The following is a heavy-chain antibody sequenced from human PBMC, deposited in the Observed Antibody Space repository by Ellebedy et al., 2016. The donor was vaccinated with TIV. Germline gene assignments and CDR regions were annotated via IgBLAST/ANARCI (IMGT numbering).Heavy chain of an antibody. CDR2: ISNGAVNT. CDR1: GFAFNSYA. D-gene: IGHD6-19*01. V-gene: IGHV3-23*01. J-gene: IGHJ6*02. CDR3: AKDRYNSGLGGLDV. Sequence: PGGSLRLSCAASGFAFNSYAMTWVRQAPGKGLEWVSCISNGAVNTYYSDSVKGRFTISRDNSKNTLYLQMSSLRVEDTAIYYCAKDRYNSGLGGLDVWGQGTTVIVSS.